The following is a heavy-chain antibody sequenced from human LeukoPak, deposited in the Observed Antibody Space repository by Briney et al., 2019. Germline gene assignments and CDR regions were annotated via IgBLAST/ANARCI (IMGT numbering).Heavy chain of an antibody. V-gene: IGHV1-69*04. D-gene: IGHD2-2*01. CDR1: GGTFSSYA. CDR3: ARDVGIVVVPAAPDY. CDR2: IIPILGIA. J-gene: IGHJ4*02. Sequence: SVTVSCKASGGTFSSYAISRVRQAPGQGLEWMGRIIPILGIANYAQKFQGRVTITADKSTSTAYMELSSLRSEDTAVYYCARDVGIVVVPAAPDYWGQGTLVTVSS.